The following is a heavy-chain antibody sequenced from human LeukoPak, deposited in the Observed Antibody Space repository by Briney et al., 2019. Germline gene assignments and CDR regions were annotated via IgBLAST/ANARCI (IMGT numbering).Heavy chain of an antibody. J-gene: IGHJ4*02. CDR2: IWYDGSNK. D-gene: IGHD1-26*01. V-gene: IGHV3-33*01. CDR1: GFTFSSYG. Sequence: GGSLRLSCEASGFTFSSYGMYWVRRAPGKGLEWVAVIWYDGSNKYYADSVKGRFTISRDNSKNTLYLQMNSLRAGDTAVYYCARLGAAWSLDYWGQGTLVTVSS. CDR3: ARLGAAWSLDY.